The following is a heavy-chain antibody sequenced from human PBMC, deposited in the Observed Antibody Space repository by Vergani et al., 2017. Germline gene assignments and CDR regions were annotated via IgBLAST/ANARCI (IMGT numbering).Heavy chain of an antibody. CDR2: ISGSGGST. D-gene: IGHD5-18*01. Sequence: EVQLLESGGGLVQPGGSLRLSCAASGFTFSSYAMSWVRQAPGKGLEWVSAISGSGGSTYYADSVKGRFTISRDNSKNTLYLQMNSLRDEDTDVYYCAKGGYSYGFGYWGQGTLVTVSS. V-gene: IGHV3-23*01. CDR3: AKGGYSYGFGY. CDR1: GFTFSSYA. J-gene: IGHJ4*02.